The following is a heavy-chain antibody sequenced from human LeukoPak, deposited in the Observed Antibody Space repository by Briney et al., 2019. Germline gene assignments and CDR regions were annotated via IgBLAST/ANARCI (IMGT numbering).Heavy chain of an antibody. J-gene: IGHJ5*02. CDR1: GGSISSYY. D-gene: IGHD3-10*01. V-gene: IGHV4-4*07. CDR3: ARGHMVRVPGWFDP. Sequence: PSETLSLTCTVSGGSISSYYWSWIRQPAGKGLEWIGRIYTSGSTNYNPSLKSRVTMSVDTSKNQFSLKLSSVTAADTAVYYCARGHMVRVPGWFDPWGQGTLVTVSP. CDR2: IYTSGST.